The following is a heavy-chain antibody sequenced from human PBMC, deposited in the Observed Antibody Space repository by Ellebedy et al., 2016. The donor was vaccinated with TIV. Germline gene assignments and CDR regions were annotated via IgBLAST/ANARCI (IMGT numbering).Heavy chain of an antibody. CDR3: ASISATYQPFDH. J-gene: IGHJ4*02. CDR2: IRGDYGST. D-gene: IGHD1-14*01. V-gene: IGHV3-23*01. Sequence: GESLKISXAASGFTFSTYALTWVRQAPGKGLEWVSTIRGDYGSTYYADSVKGRFTISRDNAENSLYLQMNSLRVEDTAMYYCASISATYQPFDHWGQGTLVTVSS. CDR1: GFTFSTYA.